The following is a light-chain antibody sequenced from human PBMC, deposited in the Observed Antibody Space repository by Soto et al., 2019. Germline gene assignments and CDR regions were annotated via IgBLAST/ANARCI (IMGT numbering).Light chain of an antibody. CDR1: QSITGW. CDR2: KAS. J-gene: IGKJ1*01. CDR3: QQYNPYSPWT. Sequence: DIQMNQSSSTLFASVGDRVTISCXASQSITGWLAWFQQKPGKAPKLLISKASNLESGVRSRFSGSGSGTDFTLTISGLQPDDFATYYCQQYNPYSPWTFCQGTKVDIK. V-gene: IGKV1-5*03.